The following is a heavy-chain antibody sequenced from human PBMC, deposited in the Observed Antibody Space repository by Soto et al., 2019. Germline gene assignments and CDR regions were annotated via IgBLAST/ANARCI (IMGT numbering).Heavy chain of an antibody. V-gene: IGHV4-59*01. CDR1: GGSINNYY. CDR3: ARSSQSTVTXFDY. J-gene: IGHJ4*02. Sequence: SETLSLTCTVSGGSINNYYWSWVRQPPGKGLEWIGYIYYTGSTNYNPSLKSRVTISIDMSKNQFSLKLNSVTAADTAVYCCARSSQSTVTXFDYWGQGTLVTVSS. D-gene: IGHD4-17*01. CDR2: IYYTGST.